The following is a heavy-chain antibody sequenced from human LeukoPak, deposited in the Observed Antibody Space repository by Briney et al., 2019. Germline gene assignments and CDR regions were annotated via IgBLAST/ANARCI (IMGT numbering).Heavy chain of an antibody. CDR2: IFPSGGEI. D-gene: IGHD3-10*02. CDR3: AELGITMIGGV. CDR1: GFTFSTFA. J-gene: IGHJ6*04. Sequence: GGSLRLSCTASGFTFSTFAMIWVRQPPGKGLEWVSSIFPSGGEIHYADSVRGRFTISRDNSKSTLSLQMNSLRAEDTAVYYCAELGITMIGGVWGKGTTVTISS. V-gene: IGHV3-23*01.